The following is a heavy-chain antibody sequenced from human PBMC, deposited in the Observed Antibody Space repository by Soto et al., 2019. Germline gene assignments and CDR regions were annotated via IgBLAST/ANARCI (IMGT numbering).Heavy chain of an antibody. D-gene: IGHD2-15*01. CDR1: GDSISSHY. Sequence: PSETLSLTCTVSGDSISSHYWSWIRQPPGKGLEWIGHIYHSGGTRYNPSLRSRVTISVDTSKNQFSLKLSSVTAADTAVYYCARDRGGYCSGGSCPWHYGMDVWGQGTTVTVSS. CDR2: IYHSGGT. CDR3: ARDRGGYCSGGSCPWHYGMDV. J-gene: IGHJ6*02. V-gene: IGHV4-59*11.